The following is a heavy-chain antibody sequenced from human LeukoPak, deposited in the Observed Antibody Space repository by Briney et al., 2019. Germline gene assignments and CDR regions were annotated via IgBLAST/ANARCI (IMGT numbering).Heavy chain of an antibody. J-gene: IGHJ3*02. CDR2: IYHSGST. Sequence: SETLSVTCAVSGYSISSGYYWGWIRQPPGKGLEWTGSIYHSGSTYYNPSLKSRVTLSVDTSKNQFSLKLRSVTAADTAVYYCARDYGDLSDAFDIWGQGTMVTVSS. CDR1: GYSISSGYY. D-gene: IGHD4-17*01. V-gene: IGHV4-38-2*02. CDR3: ARDYGDLSDAFDI.